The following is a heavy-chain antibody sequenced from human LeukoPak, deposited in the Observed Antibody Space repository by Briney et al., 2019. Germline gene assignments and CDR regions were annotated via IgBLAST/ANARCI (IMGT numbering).Heavy chain of an antibody. Sequence: ASVAVSCKASGYTFSVYYMYWVRQAPGQGLEWMGWINPKSGGTNYAHKFQGRLTMTRDTSISTVYMELSRLRSDDTAVYYCAKDRRQQWLSNFDYWGQGTLVTVSS. J-gene: IGHJ4*02. CDR1: GYTFSVYY. V-gene: IGHV1-2*02. D-gene: IGHD6-19*01. CDR2: INPKSGGT. CDR3: AKDRRQQWLSNFDY.